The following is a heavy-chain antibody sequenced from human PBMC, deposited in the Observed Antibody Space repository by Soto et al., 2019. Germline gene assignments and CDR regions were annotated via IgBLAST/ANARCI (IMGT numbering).Heavy chain of an antibody. Sequence: SETLSLTCTVSGDSIGTTHSYWAWIRQSPGKGLEWIGNIHYSGSTYYMPSLRSRVTLSVDTPKNQFSLRLTSVTAEDTAVYYCARHEGNGNVWPLDYWGQGILVTVSS. V-gene: IGHV4-39*01. CDR1: GDSIGTTHSY. D-gene: IGHD2-8*01. J-gene: IGHJ4*02. CDR2: IHYSGST. CDR3: ARHEGNGNVWPLDY.